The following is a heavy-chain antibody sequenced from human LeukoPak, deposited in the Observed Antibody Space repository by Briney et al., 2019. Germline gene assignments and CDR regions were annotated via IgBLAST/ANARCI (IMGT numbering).Heavy chain of an antibody. Sequence: PGGSLRLSCAASGFTFSDSNMSWIRQAQGKGLEWIAYLSNSGNTIYYADSVKGRFTISRDNAKNSLYLQMNSLRAEDTAVYYCARVAVTGIGVDYWGQGILVTVSS. CDR1: GFTFSDSN. D-gene: IGHD6-19*01. V-gene: IGHV3-11*04. CDR3: ARVAVTGIGVDY. CDR2: LSNSGNTI. J-gene: IGHJ4*02.